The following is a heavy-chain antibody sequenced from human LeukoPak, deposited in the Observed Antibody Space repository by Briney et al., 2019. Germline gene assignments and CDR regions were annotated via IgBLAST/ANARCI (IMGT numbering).Heavy chain of an antibody. D-gene: IGHD3-22*01. CDR3: AREVEYYDSSTTYFYGMDV. V-gene: IGHV3-30-3*01. Sequence: GGSLRLSCAASGFTFSSYWMGWVRQAPGKGLEWVAVISYDGSNKYFADSVKGRFTISRDNSKNTLYLQMNSLRAGDTAVYYCAREVEYYDSSTTYFYGMDVWGQGTTVTVSS. CDR2: ISYDGSNK. CDR1: GFTFSSYW. J-gene: IGHJ6*02.